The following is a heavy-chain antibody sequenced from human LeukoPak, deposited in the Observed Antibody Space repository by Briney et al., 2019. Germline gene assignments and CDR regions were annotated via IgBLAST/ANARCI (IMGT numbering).Heavy chain of an antibody. Sequence: GGSLRLSCAASGFTFSSYWMHWVRHAPGKGLVWVSRINSAGSSTTYADSVQGRFTISRDNAKNTLYLQMNSLRAEDTAVYYCARDRDGSEDYWGQGTLVTVSS. V-gene: IGHV3-74*01. J-gene: IGHJ4*02. CDR3: ARDRDGSEDY. CDR2: INSAGSST. D-gene: IGHD1-26*01. CDR1: GFTFSSYW.